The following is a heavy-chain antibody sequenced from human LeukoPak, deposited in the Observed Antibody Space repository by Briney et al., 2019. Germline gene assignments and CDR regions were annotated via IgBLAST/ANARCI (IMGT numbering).Heavy chain of an antibody. V-gene: IGHV3-23*01. CDR1: GFIFSYYG. CDR3: AKERGHAKPFDY. J-gene: IGHJ4*02. Sequence: PGVTLRLSCEVSGFIFSYYGMKWVRQAPGKGREWVLAISDSGDATYYADSVKDRFTISRYDSKSKLYLQMNHRRAEDTALYYCAKERGHAKPFDYWGQGTLVTVSS. D-gene: IGHD2-15*01. CDR2: ISDSGDAT.